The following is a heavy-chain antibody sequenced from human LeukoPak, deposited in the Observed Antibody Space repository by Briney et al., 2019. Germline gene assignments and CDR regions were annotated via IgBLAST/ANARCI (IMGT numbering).Heavy chain of an antibody. D-gene: IGHD5-18*01. CDR2: ISYDGTTK. CDR1: GFTFSTYA. V-gene: IGHV3-30*14. Sequence: GGSLRLSCAASGFTFSTYAMHWVRQAPGKGLEWVAVISYDGTTKYHADSVKGRFTISRDNSKNTLYLQMNSLRAEDTAVYYCARGYSYGYGYWGQGTLVTVSS. J-gene: IGHJ4*02. CDR3: ARGYSYGYGY.